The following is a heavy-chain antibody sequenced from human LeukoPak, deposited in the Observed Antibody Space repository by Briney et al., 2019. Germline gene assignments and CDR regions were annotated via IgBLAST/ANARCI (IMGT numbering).Heavy chain of an antibody. CDR1: GGSFSGYY. V-gene: IGHV4-34*01. J-gene: IGHJ4*02. CDR3: ARQKRWLQSSFDY. Sequence: SETLSLTCAVYGGSFSGYYWSWIRQPPGEGLEWIGSIYDSGNTNYNPSLKSRVTISVDTSKNQISLKLSSVTATDTAVYYCARQKRWLQSSFDYWAQGTLVTVSS. D-gene: IGHD5-24*01. CDR2: IYDSGNT.